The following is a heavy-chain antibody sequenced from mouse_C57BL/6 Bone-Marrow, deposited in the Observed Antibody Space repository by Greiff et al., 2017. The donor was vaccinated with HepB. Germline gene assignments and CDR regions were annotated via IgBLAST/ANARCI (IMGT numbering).Heavy chain of an antibody. D-gene: IGHD1-1*01. Sequence: QVQLQQPGAELVRPGSSVKLSCKASGYTFTSYWMHWVKQRPIQGLEWIGNIDPSDSETHYNQKFKDKATLTVDKSSSTAYMQLSSLTSEDSAVYYCARGGLLTTVVAFDYWGQGTTLTVSS. J-gene: IGHJ2*01. V-gene: IGHV1-52*01. CDR2: IDPSDSET. CDR3: ARGGLLTTVVAFDY. CDR1: GYTFTSYW.